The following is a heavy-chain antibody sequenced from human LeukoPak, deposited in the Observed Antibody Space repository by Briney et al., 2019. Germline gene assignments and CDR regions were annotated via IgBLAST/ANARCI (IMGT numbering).Heavy chain of an antibody. CDR2: IYYSGST. CDR3: ASYVETTMVVDY. V-gene: IGHV4-61*01. Sequence: SETLSLTCTVSGGSVSSASYYWSWIRQPPGKGLGWIGYIYYSGSTNYNPSVKSRVTISVDTSKNQSSLKLSSVTAADTAVYYCASYVETTMVVDYWGQGTLVTVSS. D-gene: IGHD5-18*01. J-gene: IGHJ4*02. CDR1: GGSVSSASYY.